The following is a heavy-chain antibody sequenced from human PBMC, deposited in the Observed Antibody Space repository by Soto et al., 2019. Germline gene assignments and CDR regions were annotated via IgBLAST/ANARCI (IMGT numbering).Heavy chain of an antibody. J-gene: IGHJ4*02. CDR3: ARDIRGYSRAFDY. V-gene: IGHV4-61*03. CDR1: GDSVGSASYY. CDR2: ISATGST. D-gene: IGHD5-18*01. Sequence: SETLSLTCTVSGDSVGSASYYWTWIRQPPGEGLEWTGYISATGSTNYNPSLKSRLTISVDTSKNHFSLRLSSVTAADTAVYYCARDIRGYSRAFDYWGQGTLVTVSS.